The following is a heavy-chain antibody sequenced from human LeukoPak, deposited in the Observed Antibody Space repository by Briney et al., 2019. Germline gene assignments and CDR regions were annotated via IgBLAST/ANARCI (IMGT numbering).Heavy chain of an antibody. D-gene: IGHD7-27*01. V-gene: IGHV3-48*03. Sequence: PGGSLRLSCAASGFTFSSYEMNWVRQAPGNGLEWVSYISSSGSTIYYADSVKGRFTISRDNAKNSLYLQMNSLRAEDTAVYYCARDRGHRLGIDYWGQGTLVTVSS. CDR1: GFTFSSYE. J-gene: IGHJ4*02. CDR2: ISSSGSTI. CDR3: ARDRGHRLGIDY.